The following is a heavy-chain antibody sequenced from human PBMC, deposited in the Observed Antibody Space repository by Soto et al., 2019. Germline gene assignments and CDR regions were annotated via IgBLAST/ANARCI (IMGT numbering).Heavy chain of an antibody. Sequence: QVQLVEAGVGVVQPGRSPRLSCAASGFTFSSYGMHWVRQAPGKGLEWVAVIWYDGSNKYYADSVKGRFTISRDNSMNTLYLQMNSLRAEDTAVYYCARDKTDTTTAPAGYWGQGTLVTVSS. V-gene: IGHV3-33*01. D-gene: IGHD1-26*01. CDR3: ARDKTDTTTAPAGY. CDR2: IWYDGSNK. J-gene: IGHJ4*02. CDR1: GFTFSSYG.